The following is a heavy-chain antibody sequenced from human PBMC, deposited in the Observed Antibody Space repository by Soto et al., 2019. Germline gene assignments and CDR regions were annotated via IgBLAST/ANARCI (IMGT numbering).Heavy chain of an antibody. J-gene: IGHJ2*01. Sequence: SETLSRTCNVSGLSISISDYAWRWIPQSPRKALDRIAYIYFRGTIHYSPSFPSRATISRDTSTNQLFLTLTSVTAADTAVYSCAREPVCTAPDWYDF. V-gene: IGHV4-30-4*01. CDR2: IYFRGTI. CDR3: AREPVCTAPDWYDF. D-gene: IGHD3-9*01. CDR1: GLSISISDYA.